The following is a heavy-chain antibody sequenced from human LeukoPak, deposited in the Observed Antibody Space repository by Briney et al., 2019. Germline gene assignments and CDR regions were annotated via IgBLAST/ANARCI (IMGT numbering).Heavy chain of an antibody. J-gene: IGHJ4*02. Sequence: ASVKVSCKASGYTFTSYDINWVRQATGQGLEWMGWMNPNSGNTGYAQKFQGRVTMTRNTSISTAYMELSSLRSGDTAVYYCARGDLIVGVHFDYWGQGTLVTVSS. D-gene: IGHD1-26*01. CDR2: MNPNSGNT. V-gene: IGHV1-8*01. CDR1: GYTFTSYD. CDR3: ARGDLIVGVHFDY.